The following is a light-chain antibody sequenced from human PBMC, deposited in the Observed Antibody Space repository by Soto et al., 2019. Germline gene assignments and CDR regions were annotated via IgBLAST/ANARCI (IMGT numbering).Light chain of an antibody. CDR3: MQGQQDPRT. Sequence: DTAMTQSPLSLPVTPGEPASISCSSSQSLLRSNGYNYLDWYLQRPGQSPQLLIYLGSNRASGVPDRFSGSGSGTDFTLKISRVEAEDVGVYYCMQGQQDPRTFGQGTKVEIK. CDR2: LGS. J-gene: IGKJ1*01. V-gene: IGKV2-28*01. CDR1: QSLLRSNGYNY.